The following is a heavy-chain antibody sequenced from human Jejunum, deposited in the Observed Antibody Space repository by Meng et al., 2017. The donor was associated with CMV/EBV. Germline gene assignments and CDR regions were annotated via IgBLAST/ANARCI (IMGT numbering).Heavy chain of an antibody. D-gene: IGHD3-10*01. J-gene: IGHJ6*02. CDR3: ARTGMVVLDSMDV. CDR2: ISTRGSTT. V-gene: IGHV3-48*03. Sequence: SGFTFSSYEMNWVRQAPGKGLEWVSYISTRGSTTYYADSVKGRFTISRDNAKNSLYLQMNSLRAEDTAVYYCARTGMVVLDSMDVWGQGTTVTVSS. CDR1: GFTFSSYE.